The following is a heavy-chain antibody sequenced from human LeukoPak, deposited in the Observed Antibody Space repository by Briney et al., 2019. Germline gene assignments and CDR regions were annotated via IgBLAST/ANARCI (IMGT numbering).Heavy chain of an antibody. CDR1: GGSISSSSYY. CDR2: IHYTGST. V-gene: IGHV4-39*01. CDR3: TRRSLECSRASCNTIYYYSGMDV. D-gene: IGHD2-2*01. J-gene: IGHJ6*02. Sequence: SETLSLTCTVSGGSISSSSYYWGWIRQPPGKGLEWIGSIHYTGSTYANPSLKSRVTISEDTSKNQLSLRLTSVTAADTAIYYCTRRSLECSRASCNTIYYYSGMDVWGQGTTVTVSS.